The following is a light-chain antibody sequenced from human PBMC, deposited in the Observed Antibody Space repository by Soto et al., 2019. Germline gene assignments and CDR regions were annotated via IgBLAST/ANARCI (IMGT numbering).Light chain of an antibody. V-gene: IGKV3-20*01. J-gene: IGKJ2*01. Sequence: EIVLTQSPGTLSLSPGERATLSCRASQSVSSSYLAWYQQKPGQAPRLLIYGASSRATGIADRFSGSGSGTDFTLTISRLEPEDGAVYYCQQYSSSPPYTFGQGTKLEIK. CDR3: QQYSSSPPYT. CDR2: GAS. CDR1: QSVSSSY.